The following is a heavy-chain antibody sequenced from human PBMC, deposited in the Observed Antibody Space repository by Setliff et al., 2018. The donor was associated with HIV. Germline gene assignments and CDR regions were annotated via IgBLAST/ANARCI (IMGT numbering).Heavy chain of an antibody. CDR3: ARLMHYYDSFWVLWRENYFDS. CDR2: IYYRGST. D-gene: IGHD3-22*01. J-gene: IGHJ4*01. CDR1: GGSIYGSDYY. Sequence: SETLSLTCTVSGGSIYGSDYYWGWIRQPPGKGLESIGSIYYRGSTYYKPSLKSRVTISVDTSKNQFSLKLSSVTAADTAVYYCARLMHYYDSFWVLWRENYFDSWGRGTLVTVSS. V-gene: IGHV4-39*01.